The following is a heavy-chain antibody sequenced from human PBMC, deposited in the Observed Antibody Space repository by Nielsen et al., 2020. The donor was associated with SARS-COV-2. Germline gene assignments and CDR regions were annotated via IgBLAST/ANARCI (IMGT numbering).Heavy chain of an antibody. CDR1: GFTFSSYA. V-gene: IGHV3-23*01. CDR2: ISGSGGST. Sequence: GGSLRLSCAASGFTFSSYAMSWVRQAPGKGLEWVSAISGSGGSTYYADSVKGRFTISRDNAKNSLYLQMNSLRAEDTAAYYCARDPGYCSGGSCYEQIDYWGQGTLVTVSS. J-gene: IGHJ4*02. D-gene: IGHD2-15*01. CDR3: ARDPGYCSGGSCYEQIDY.